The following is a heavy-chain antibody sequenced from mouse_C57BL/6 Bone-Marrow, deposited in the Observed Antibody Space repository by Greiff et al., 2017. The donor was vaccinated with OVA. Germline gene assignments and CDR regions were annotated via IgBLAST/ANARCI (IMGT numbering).Heavy chain of an antibody. CDR1: GYTFTSYW. Sequence: VQLQQPGADLVKPGASVKLSCKASGYTFTSYWMQWVKQRPGQGLEWIGEIDPSDTYTNYNQKFKGKATLTADTSSSTAYMQLSSLTSEDSAVYYCASWDFAYWGQGTLVTVSA. CDR2: IDPSDTYT. D-gene: IGHD4-1*01. V-gene: IGHV1-50*01. J-gene: IGHJ3*01. CDR3: ASWDFAY.